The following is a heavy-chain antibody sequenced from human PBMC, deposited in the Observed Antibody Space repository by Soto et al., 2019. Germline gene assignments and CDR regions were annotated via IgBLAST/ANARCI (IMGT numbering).Heavy chain of an antibody. V-gene: IGHV3-48*02. D-gene: IGHD1-26*01. J-gene: IGHJ4*02. CDR3: ARDLGLGNY. Sequence: EVQLVESGGGLVQPGGSLRLSCAASGFTFSSYSMNWVRQAPGKGLEWVSYISSSSSTIYYADSVKGRFTISRDNAKNSLDLQMNSLRDEDTAVYYCARDLGLGNYWGQGTLVTVSS. CDR2: ISSSSSTI. CDR1: GFTFSSYS.